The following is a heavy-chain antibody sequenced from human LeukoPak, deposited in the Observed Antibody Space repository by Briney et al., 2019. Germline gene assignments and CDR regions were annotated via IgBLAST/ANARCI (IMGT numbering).Heavy chain of an antibody. J-gene: IGHJ3*02. CDR3: ARGGGYNREAFDI. CDR1: GGSISNNY. Sequence: SETLSLTCTVSGGSISNNYWSWFRQPPGKGLEWIGYIYYSGGTNYNPSLKSRVTISVDTSKNQFSLKLSSVTAADTAVYYCARGGGYNREAFDIWGQGTMVTVSS. CDR2: IYYSGGT. D-gene: IGHD5-24*01. V-gene: IGHV4-59*01.